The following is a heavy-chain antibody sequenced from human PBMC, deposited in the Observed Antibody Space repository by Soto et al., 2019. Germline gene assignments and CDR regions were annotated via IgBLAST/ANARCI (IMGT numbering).Heavy chain of an antibody. Sequence: GGSLRLSCGASGFTFSGYWMYWVRQGPEKGLVWVSRISGDGSSTNYVDSVKGRFTISRDNSKNTLYLQMNSLRAEDKAVYYCATTRYCSGGSCYLSYWGQGTLVTVSS. V-gene: IGHV3-74*01. CDR2: ISGDGSST. D-gene: IGHD2-15*01. CDR3: ATTRYCSGGSCYLSY. CDR1: GFTFSGYW. J-gene: IGHJ4*02.